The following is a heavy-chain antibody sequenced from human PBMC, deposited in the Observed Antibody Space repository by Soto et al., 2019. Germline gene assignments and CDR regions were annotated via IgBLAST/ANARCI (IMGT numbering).Heavy chain of an antibody. CDR3: AKVLRQQLVPEYFQH. CDR2: ISGTGGST. V-gene: IGHV3-23*01. J-gene: IGHJ1*01. D-gene: IGHD6-13*01. Sequence: EVQLLESGGDLVQPGGSLRLSCAASGFTFSSYAMSWVRQAPGKGLEWVSGISGTGGSTYHADSVKGRFTISRDNTKKTLYLQMNSLKAEDTAVYYCAKVLRQQLVPEYFQHWGQGTLVTVSS. CDR1: GFTFSSYA.